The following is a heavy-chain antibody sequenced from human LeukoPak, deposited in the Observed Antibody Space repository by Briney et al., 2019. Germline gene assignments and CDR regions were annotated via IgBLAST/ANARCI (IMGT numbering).Heavy chain of an antibody. CDR2: IKQDGGEK. J-gene: IGHJ3*02. D-gene: IGHD2-15*01. Sequence: GGSLRLSCVASGFTFSNYWMQWVRQAPGKGLEWVANIKQDGGEKYYVDSVKGRFIISRDNTKNSLYLQLNSLRAGDTAVYYCARVVYCTGGICQIFAFDTWGQGTMVTVSS. CDR3: ARVVYCTGGICQIFAFDT. CDR1: GFTFSNYW. V-gene: IGHV3-7*03.